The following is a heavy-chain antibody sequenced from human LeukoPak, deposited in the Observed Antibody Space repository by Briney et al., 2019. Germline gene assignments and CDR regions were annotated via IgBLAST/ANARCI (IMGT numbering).Heavy chain of an antibody. V-gene: IGHV3-23*01. J-gene: IGHJ3*02. CDR1: GFTFSSDA. Sequence: GESLRLSCAASGFTFSSDAISWVRQAPGKGLEWVSSSSCSGGSTYYADSVKGRFTISRDNSKNTLYLQMNSLRAEDTAVYYCAKPEGYCSSTSCSWGAFDIWGQGTMVTVSS. CDR3: AKPEGYCSSTSCSWGAFDI. CDR2: SSCSGGST. D-gene: IGHD2-2*01.